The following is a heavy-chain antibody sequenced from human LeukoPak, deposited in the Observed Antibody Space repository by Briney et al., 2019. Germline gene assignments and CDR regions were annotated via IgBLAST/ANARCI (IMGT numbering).Heavy chain of an antibody. V-gene: IGHV1-2*02. Sequence: ASVKVSCKASGYTLTGYYIHWVRQAPGQGLEWMGWIDPNSGGTNYAQKFQGRVTITADKSTSTAYMELSSLRSEDTAVYYCARTSSSGRWYYFDYWGQGTLVTVSS. CDR3: ARTSSSGRWYYFDY. J-gene: IGHJ4*02. D-gene: IGHD6-19*01. CDR1: GYTLTGYY. CDR2: IDPNSGGT.